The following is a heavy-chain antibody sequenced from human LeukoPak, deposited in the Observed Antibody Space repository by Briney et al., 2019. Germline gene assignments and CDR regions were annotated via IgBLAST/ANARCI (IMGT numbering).Heavy chain of an antibody. D-gene: IGHD4-23*01. V-gene: IGHV1-69*10. CDR1: GGTFSSYA. CDR2: IIPILGIA. Sequence: ASVKVSCKASGGTFSSYAISWVRQAPGQGLEWMGGIIPILGIANYAQKFQGRVTITADKSTSTAYMELSSLRSEDTAVYYCARETTVVTFDYWGQGTLVTVSS. J-gene: IGHJ4*02. CDR3: ARETTVVTFDY.